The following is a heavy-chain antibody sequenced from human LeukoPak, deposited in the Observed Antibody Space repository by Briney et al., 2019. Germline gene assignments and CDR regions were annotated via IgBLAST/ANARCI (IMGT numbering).Heavy chain of an antibody. V-gene: IGHV3-66*01. CDR2: IYSGGST. CDR1: RFTVSSNY. D-gene: IGHD6-19*01. J-gene: IGHJ4*02. Sequence: GGSLRLSCAASRFTVSSNYMSWVRQAPGKGLEWVSVIYSGGSTYYADSVKGRFTISRDNSKNTPYLQMNSLRAEDTAVYYCARDFRGSGWYRGYYFDYWGQGTLVTVSS. CDR3: ARDFRGSGWYRGYYFDY.